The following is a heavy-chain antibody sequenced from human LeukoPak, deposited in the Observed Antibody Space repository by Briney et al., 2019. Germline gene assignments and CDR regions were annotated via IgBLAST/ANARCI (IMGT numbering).Heavy chain of an antibody. CDR1: GYTFTGYY. J-gene: IGHJ5*02. CDR2: INPNSGGS. CDR3: AKDSSGEEHIA. D-gene: IGHD3-3*01. Sequence: GASVKVSCKASGYTFTGYYMHWVRHAPGQGLEWMGWINPNSGGSNYLQKFQGRVTLTSDTSISTAYMELSGLISDDTAVYFCAKDSSGEEHIAWGPGTQVTVSS. V-gene: IGHV1-2*02.